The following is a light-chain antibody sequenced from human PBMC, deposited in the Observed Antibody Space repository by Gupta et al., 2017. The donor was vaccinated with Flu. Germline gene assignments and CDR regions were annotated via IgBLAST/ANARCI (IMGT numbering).Light chain of an antibody. CDR2: DAS. CDR3: QHYDGVPRFT. J-gene: IGKJ3*01. CDR1: QDISNR. Sequence: SSLSASVGDRVTITCRASQDISNRLNWFKQRPGTAPKLLIYDASNLETGVPSRFSGSGSGTDFPFTISSLQPEDIASYYCQHYDGVPRFTFGHGTKVEIK. V-gene: IGKV1-33*01.